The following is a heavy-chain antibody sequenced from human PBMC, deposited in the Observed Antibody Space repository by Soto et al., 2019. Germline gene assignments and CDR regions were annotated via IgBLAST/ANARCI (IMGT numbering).Heavy chain of an antibody. CDR2: IKQDGSET. CDR1: GFTFNTYW. D-gene: IGHD3-10*01. Sequence: EVQLVESGGGLVQPGGSLRLSCAASGFTFNTYWMTWVRQAPGKGLEWVANIKQDGSETYYVDSVKGRFTISRDNAKNSXXMQMNGLRAEDTAVYYCARDPPCGSGTSQHYGMDVWGQGTTVTVSS. CDR3: ARDPPCGSGTSQHYGMDV. J-gene: IGHJ6*02. V-gene: IGHV3-7*04.